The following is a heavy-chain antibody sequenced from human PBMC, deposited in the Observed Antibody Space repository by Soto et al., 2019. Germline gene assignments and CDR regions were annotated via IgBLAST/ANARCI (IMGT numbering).Heavy chain of an antibody. V-gene: IGHV3-30*03. CDR1: GFSFNDYA. J-gene: IGHJ4*02. D-gene: IGHD2-2*01. CDR2: ISSDGHHQ. CDR3: SRGTYYPQSSSLHADY. Sequence: GGSLRLSCATSGFSFNDYAMYWVRQAPGQGLEWVAIISSDGHHQFYLDNLRGRFTVSRDNSKNTLYLQMNSLRPEDTAVYYCSRGTYYPQSSSLHADYWGPGTVVTVSS.